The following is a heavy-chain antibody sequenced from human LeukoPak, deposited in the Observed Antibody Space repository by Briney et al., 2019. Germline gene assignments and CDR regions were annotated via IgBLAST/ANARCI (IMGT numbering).Heavy chain of an antibody. D-gene: IGHD3-22*01. Sequence: ASVKVSCKASGYTFTSYYMHWVRQAPGQGLEWMGIINPSGGSTSYAQKFQGRVTMTRDTSTSTVYMVLSSLRSEDTAVYYCARVLGDSSGSDAFDIWGQGTMVTVSS. CDR2: INPSGGST. J-gene: IGHJ3*02. CDR1: GYTFTSYY. CDR3: ARVLGDSSGSDAFDI. V-gene: IGHV1-46*01.